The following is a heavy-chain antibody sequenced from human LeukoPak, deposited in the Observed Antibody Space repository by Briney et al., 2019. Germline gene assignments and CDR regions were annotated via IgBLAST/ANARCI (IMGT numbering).Heavy chain of an antibody. J-gene: IGHJ4*02. D-gene: IGHD3-10*01. CDR3: ARDLSTMVRGYFDY. V-gene: IGHV4-59*11. Sequence: SETLSLTCTVSGGSFTSHYWSWIRQPPGKGLEWIGYVYYSGSTNYNPSLRGRVTISVDTSKNQFSLRLSSVTAADTAVYFCARDLSTMVRGYFDYWGQGTLVTVSS. CDR1: GGSFTSHY. CDR2: VYYSGST.